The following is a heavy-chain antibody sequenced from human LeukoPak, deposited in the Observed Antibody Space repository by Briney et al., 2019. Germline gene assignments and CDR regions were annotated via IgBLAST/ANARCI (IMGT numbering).Heavy chain of an antibody. Sequence: GGSLRLSCAAAGFTFSSYAMSWVRQAPGKGLEWVSRIIATCGSTYYADSVKGRFAISRDNSKNTLYLQLNSLRVEDTAVYYCAKGKTSGWDQDAFDIWGQGTMVTVSS. J-gene: IGHJ3*02. CDR1: GFTFSSYA. CDR2: IIATCGST. D-gene: IGHD6-19*01. CDR3: AKGKTSGWDQDAFDI. V-gene: IGHV3-23*01.